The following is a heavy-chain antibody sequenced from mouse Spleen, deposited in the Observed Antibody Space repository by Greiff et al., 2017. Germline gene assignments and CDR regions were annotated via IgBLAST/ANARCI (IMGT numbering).Heavy chain of an antibody. Sequence: EVKLMESGGGLVQPGGSLKLSCAASGFTFSSYGMSWVRQTPDKRLELVATINSNGGSTYYPDSVKGRFTISRDNAKNTLYLQMSSLKSEDTAMYYCARGGGGNYYFDVWGAGTTVTVSS. CDR1: GFTFSSYG. D-gene: IGHD2-1*01. J-gene: IGHJ1*01. CDR3: ARGGGGNYYFDV. V-gene: IGHV5-6-3*01. CDR2: INSNGGST.